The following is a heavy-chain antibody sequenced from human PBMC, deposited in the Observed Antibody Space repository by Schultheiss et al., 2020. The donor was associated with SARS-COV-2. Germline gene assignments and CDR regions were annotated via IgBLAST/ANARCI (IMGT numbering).Heavy chain of an antibody. CDR2: VYYSGNT. CDR3: VRHLRHLRHSSMTIFEVVTGGMDV. CDR1: GDSISSYY. J-gene: IGHJ6*02. V-gene: IGHV4-59*08. Sequence: SETLSLTCTVSGDSISSYYWSWIRQPPGKGLEWIGYVYYSGNTNYSPSLRSRVTISIDTSKNQFSLKVSSVTAADTAVYYCVRHLRHLRHSSMTIFEVVTGGMDVWGQGTTVTVSS. D-gene: IGHD3-3*01.